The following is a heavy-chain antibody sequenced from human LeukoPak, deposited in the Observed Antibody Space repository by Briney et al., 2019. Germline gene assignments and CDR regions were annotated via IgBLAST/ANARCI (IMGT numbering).Heavy chain of an antibody. D-gene: IGHD1-26*01. V-gene: IGHV3-15*01. Sequence: PGGSLRLSCAASGFSFSNAWMSWVRQAPGKRLEWVGRIKSESDGGTTDYAAPVKGRFTISRDDSKNTLYLQMNSLETEDTAVYNCTTLKCSGNCYWGQGTLVTVSP. CDR3: TTLKCSGNCY. J-gene: IGHJ4*02. CDR2: IKSESDGGTT. CDR1: GFSFSNAW.